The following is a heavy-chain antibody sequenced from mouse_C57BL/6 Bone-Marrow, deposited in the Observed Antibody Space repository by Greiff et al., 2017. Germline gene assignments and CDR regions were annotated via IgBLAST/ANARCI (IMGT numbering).Heavy chain of an antibody. J-gene: IGHJ3*01. V-gene: IGHV1-69*01. CDR1: GYTFTSYW. CDR2: IYPSDSYT. Sequence: QVQLQQPGAELVMPGASVKLSCKASGYTFTSYWMHWVKQRPGQGLEWIGEIYPSDSYTNYNQKFKGKSKLTVDKSSSTAYMQLSSLTSEDSAVYYCARDNYGGSYWFAYWGQGTLVTVSA. D-gene: IGHD1-1*01. CDR3: ARDNYGGSYWFAY.